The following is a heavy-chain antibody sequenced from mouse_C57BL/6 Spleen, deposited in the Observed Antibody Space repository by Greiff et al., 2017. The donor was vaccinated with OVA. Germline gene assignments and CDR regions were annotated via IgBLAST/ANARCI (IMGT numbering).Heavy chain of an antibody. D-gene: IGHD2-3*01. V-gene: IGHV1-80*01. J-gene: IGHJ4*01. Sequence: VKLQESGAELVKPGASVKISCKASGYAFSSYWMNWVKQRPGKGLEWIGQIYPGDGDTNYNGKFKGKATLTADKSSSTAYMQLSSLTSEDSAVYVGARKGDGYYGGAMDYWGQGTSVTVSS. CDR3: ARKGDGYYGGAMDY. CDR2: IYPGDGDT. CDR1: GYAFSSYW.